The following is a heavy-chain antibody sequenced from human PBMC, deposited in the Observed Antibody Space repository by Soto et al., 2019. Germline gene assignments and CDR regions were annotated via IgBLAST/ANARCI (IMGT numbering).Heavy chain of an antibody. CDR2: LSSDGFGA. V-gene: IGHV3-74*03. CDR1: DFSLSPYW. J-gene: IGHJ4*02. D-gene: IGHD3-16*01. Sequence: GSLRLSCAASDFSLSPYWMHWVRQVPGRGLEWVARLSSDGFGAAYADSVKGRFFISRDIARNTLSLQMNSLRADDTAVYYCARDLGGPDYWGRGTSVTVSS. CDR3: ARDLGGPDY.